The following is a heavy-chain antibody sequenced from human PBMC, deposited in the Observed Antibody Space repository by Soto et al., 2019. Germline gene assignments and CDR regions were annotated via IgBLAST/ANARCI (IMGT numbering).Heavy chain of an antibody. D-gene: IGHD3-3*01. CDR1: GYTFTSYA. CDR3: ATPVHLYDFWSGYENWFDP. J-gene: IGHJ5*02. CDR2: INAGNGNT. Sequence: ASVKVSCKASGYTFTSYAMHWVRQAPGQRLEWMGWINAGNGNTKYSQEFQGRVTITRDTSASTAYMELSSLRSEDTAVYYCATPVHLYDFWSGYENWFDPWGQGTLVTVSS. V-gene: IGHV1-3*01.